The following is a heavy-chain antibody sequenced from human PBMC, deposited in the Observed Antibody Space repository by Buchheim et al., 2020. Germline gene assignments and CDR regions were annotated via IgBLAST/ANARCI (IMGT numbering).Heavy chain of an antibody. CDR1: GFTFSDYY. CDR3: ARRTPHQWLAYYYYGMDV. CDR2: ISSSSSYT. J-gene: IGHJ6*02. Sequence: VQLVESGGGLVKPGGSLRLSCAASGFTFSDYYMSWIRQAPGKGLEWVSYISSSSSYTNYADSVKGRFTISRDNAKNSLYLQMNSLRAEDTAVYYCARRTPHQWLAYYYYGMDVWGQGTT. V-gene: IGHV3-11*06. D-gene: IGHD6-19*01.